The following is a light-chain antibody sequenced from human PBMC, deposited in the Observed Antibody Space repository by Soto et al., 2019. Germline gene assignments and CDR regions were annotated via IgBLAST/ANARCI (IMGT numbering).Light chain of an antibody. CDR3: CSYVGSYTWV. V-gene: IGLV2-11*01. CDR2: DVS. CDR1: SSDVGGYNY. J-gene: IGLJ2*01. Sequence: QSALTQPRSVSGSPGQSVTISCTGTSSDVGGYNYVSWYQQHPGKAPKLMIYDVSKRPSGVPDRFSGSKSGNTASLTISGLQAEDEADYYCCSYVGSYTWVFGGGTKLIVL.